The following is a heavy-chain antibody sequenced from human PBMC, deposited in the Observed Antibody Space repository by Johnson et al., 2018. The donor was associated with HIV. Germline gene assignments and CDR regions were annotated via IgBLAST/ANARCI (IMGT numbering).Heavy chain of an antibody. V-gene: IGHV3-7*05. CDR1: GFTFSDYW. D-gene: IGHD2/OR15-2a*01. CDR2: IKKDESEQ. J-gene: IGHJ3*02. CDR3: AREGVGTTCPFDM. Sequence: VHLVESGGGVVQPGRSLRLSCAASGFTFSDYWMSWVRQAPGKWLEWVANIKKDESEQYYVDSVKGRFFISSDNAKNSLYRKMNSLRAEDTAVYYCAREGVGTTCPFDMWGQGTMVTVSS.